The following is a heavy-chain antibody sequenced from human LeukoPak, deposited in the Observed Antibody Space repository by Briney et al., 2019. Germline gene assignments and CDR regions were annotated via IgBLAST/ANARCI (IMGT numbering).Heavy chain of an antibody. D-gene: IGHD5-24*01. CDR1: GFTFSHYS. J-gene: IGHJ4*02. V-gene: IGHV3-48*04. Sequence: PGGSLRLSCVVSGFTFSHYSMNWVRQAPGKGLEWIAYINSGSSPLYYADSVKGRFTISRDNAKNSLYLQMNSLRAEDTAVYYCARDDFPFFGRDGYNSGYWGQGTLVTVSS. CDR3: ARDDFPFFGRDGYNSGY. CDR2: INSGSSPL.